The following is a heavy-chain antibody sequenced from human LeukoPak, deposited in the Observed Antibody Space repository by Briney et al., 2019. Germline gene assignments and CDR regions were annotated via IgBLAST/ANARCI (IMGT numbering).Heavy chain of an antibody. Sequence: PGGSLRLSCVASGFTSRSYGMHWVRQAPGKGLEWVAVISYDGSNKYYADSVKDRFTISRDNSKNTLYLQMNSLRAEDMAVYYCARAVGATPLGYYFDYWGQGTLVTVSS. J-gene: IGHJ4*02. D-gene: IGHD1-26*01. CDR2: ISYDGSNK. V-gene: IGHV3-30*03. CDR3: ARAVGATPLGYYFDY. CDR1: GFTSRSYG.